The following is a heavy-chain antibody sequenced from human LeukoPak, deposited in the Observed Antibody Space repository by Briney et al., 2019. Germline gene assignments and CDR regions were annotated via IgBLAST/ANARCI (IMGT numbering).Heavy chain of an antibody. CDR1: GFTFSSST. V-gene: IGHV3-21*01. D-gene: IGHD1-26*01. CDR3: SRGGGSYDY. J-gene: IGHJ4*02. CDR2: ISGDSSYI. Sequence: GGSLRLSCAASGFTFSSSTMNWVRQAPGKGLEWVSSISGDSSYIYYADSVKGRFTISRDNAKNSLYLQMNSLRAEDTAVYYCSRGGGSYDYWGQGTLVTVSS.